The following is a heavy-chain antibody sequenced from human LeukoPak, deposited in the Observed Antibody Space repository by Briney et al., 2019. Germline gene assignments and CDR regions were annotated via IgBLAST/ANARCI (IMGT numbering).Heavy chain of an antibody. J-gene: IGHJ4*02. CDR1: GXTFSNYA. CDR3: AKDLAYGSGSYYFDY. D-gene: IGHD3-10*01. V-gene: IGHV3-30*18. Sequence: PGRSLRLSCAASGXTFSNYAMHWVRQAPGKGLEWVAFISYDGNNRGFPDSVKGRFTISRDNSKNTVYLQMNSLRAEDTAVYYCAKDLAYGSGSYYFDYWGQGTLVTVSS. CDR2: ISYDGNNR.